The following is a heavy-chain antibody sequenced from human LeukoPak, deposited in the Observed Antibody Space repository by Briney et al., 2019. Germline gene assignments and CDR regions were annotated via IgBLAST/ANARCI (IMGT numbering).Heavy chain of an antibody. J-gene: IGHJ6*02. CDR3: AKKDCGGDCYFRYHYYGMDV. D-gene: IGHD2-21*02. CDR1: GFTFSSYA. CDR2: ISGSGGGT. Sequence: GGSLRLSCAASGFTFSSYAMSWVRQAPGKGLEWVSAISGSGGGTYYADSVKGRFTISRDNSKNTLYLQMNSLRAEDTAVYYCAKKDCGGDCYFRYHYYGMDVWGQGTTVTVSS. V-gene: IGHV3-23*01.